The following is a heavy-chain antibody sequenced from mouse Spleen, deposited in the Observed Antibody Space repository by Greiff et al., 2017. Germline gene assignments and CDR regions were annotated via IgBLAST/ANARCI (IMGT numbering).Heavy chain of an antibody. CDR1: GFTFSDYG. CDR3: AREVLYYAMDY. V-gene: IGHV5-17*01. J-gene: IGHJ4*01. CDR2: ISSGSSTI. D-gene: IGHD2-14*01. Sequence: EVNVVESGGGLVKPGGSLKLSCAASGFTFSDYGMHWVRQAPEKGLEWVAYISSGSSTIYYADTVKGRFTISRDNAKNTLFLQMTSLRSEDTAMYYCAREVLYYAMDYWGQGTSVTVSS.